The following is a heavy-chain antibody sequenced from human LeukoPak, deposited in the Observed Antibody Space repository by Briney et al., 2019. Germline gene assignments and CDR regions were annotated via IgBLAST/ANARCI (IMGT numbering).Heavy chain of an antibody. CDR2: ISISSSYI. D-gene: IGHD6-13*01. CDR1: GFTFSGYS. Sequence: GGSLTLSCAASGFTFSGYSMNWVRQAPGKGLEWVSSISISSSYIYYANSVKGRFTIARDNAKNSLYLQMNSLRAEDTAVYYCARGSPGQQLVLFGYWGQGTLVTVSS. J-gene: IGHJ4*02. CDR3: ARGSPGQQLVLFGY. V-gene: IGHV3-21*01.